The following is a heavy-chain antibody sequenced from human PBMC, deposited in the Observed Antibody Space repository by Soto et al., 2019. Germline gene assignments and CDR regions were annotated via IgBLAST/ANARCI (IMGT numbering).Heavy chain of an antibody. Sequence: EAQLLESGGGLVQPGGSLRLSCDASVFTFSSYTMTWVRQAPGKGLEWVAGINGGGDTTYYAVSVQVRFTVSRDNSKNTMSLQLHAKSENAAAVYNCSREITNEHWSQATLDNDST. CDR3: SREITNEH. V-gene: IGHV3-23*01. CDR1: VFTFSSYT. J-gene: IGHJ1*01. CDR2: INGGGDTT.